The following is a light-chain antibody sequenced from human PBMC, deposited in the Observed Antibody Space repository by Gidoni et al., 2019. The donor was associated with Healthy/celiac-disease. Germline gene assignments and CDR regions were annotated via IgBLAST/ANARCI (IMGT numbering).Light chain of an antibody. V-gene: IGLV3-1*01. CDR2: QDS. CDR3: QAWDSSTFYV. J-gene: IGLJ1*01. CDR1: KLGDKY. Sequence: SYELPPPPSLSVSPGQTASITCSGDKLGDKYACWYQQKPGQSPVLVIYQDSKRPSGIPERFSGSNSGNTATLTISGTQAMDEADYYCQAWDSSTFYVFGTGTKVTVL.